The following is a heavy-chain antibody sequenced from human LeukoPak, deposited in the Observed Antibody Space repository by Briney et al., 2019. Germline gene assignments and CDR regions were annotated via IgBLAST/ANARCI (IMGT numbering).Heavy chain of an antibody. CDR1: GFTFSDYY. CDR3: ASGTYYYGSGYFGY. J-gene: IGHJ4*02. D-gene: IGHD3-10*01. CDR2: ISSSSSYT. V-gene: IGHV3-11*06. Sequence: GGSLRLSCAASGFTFSDYYMSWIRQAPGKGLEWVSYISSSSSYTNYADSVKGRFTISRDNAKNSLYLQMNSLRAEDTAVYYCASGTYYYGSGYFGYWGQGTLVTVSS.